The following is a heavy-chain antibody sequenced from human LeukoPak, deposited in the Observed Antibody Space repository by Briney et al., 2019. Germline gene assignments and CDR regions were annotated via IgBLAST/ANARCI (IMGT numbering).Heavy chain of an antibody. CDR2: ISSSGSTI. D-gene: IGHD3-22*01. Sequence: PGGSLGLSCAASGFTFSDYYMSWIRQAPGKGLEWVSYISSSGSTIYYADSVKGRFTISRDNAKNSLYLQMNSLRAEDTAVYYCARDRGDSSGYYYDAFDIWGQGTMVTVSS. CDR3: ARDRGDSSGYYYDAFDI. V-gene: IGHV3-11*01. J-gene: IGHJ3*02. CDR1: GFTFSDYY.